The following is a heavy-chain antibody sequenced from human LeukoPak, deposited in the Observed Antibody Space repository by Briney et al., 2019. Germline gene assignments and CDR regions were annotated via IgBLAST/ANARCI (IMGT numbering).Heavy chain of an antibody. J-gene: IGHJ6*02. V-gene: IGHV3-9*01. CDR2: ISWNSGSI. CDR3: AKDSHFGSTGYGMDV. CDR1: GFTFDDYA. D-gene: IGHD3-3*01. Sequence: GGSLRLSCAASGFTFDDYAMHWVRQAPGKGLEWVSGISWNSGSIGYADSVKGRFTISRDNAKNSLYLQMNSLRAEDTALYYCAKDSHFGSTGYGMDVWGQATTVTVSS.